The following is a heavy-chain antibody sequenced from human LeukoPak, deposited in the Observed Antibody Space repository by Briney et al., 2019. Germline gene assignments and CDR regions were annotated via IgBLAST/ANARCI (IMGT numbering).Heavy chain of an antibody. CDR3: AKLTSSRNAFDI. J-gene: IGHJ3*02. D-gene: IGHD6-6*01. CDR2: IFYRGST. CDR1: GYSISSGYY. V-gene: IGHV4-38-2*02. Sequence: SETLSLTCTVSGYSISSGYYWGWIRQPPGKGLEWIGYIFYRGSTYYNPSLKSRVNISVDTSKNQFSLNLNSLTVADTAMYYCAKLTSSRNAFDIWGQGTMVTVSS.